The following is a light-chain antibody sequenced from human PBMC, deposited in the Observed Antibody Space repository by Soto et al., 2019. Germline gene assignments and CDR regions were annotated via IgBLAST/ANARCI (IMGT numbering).Light chain of an antibody. CDR1: QSISSW. V-gene: IGKV1-5*03. J-gene: IGKJ2*01. Sequence: DIQMTQSPSTLSASVGDRVTITCRASQSISSWWAWYQQKPGKAPKLLIYKASSLESGVPSRFSGSGSGTEFTLTISSLQPDDFATCYCQQYNSYSLYTFGQGTKLEIK. CDR3: QQYNSYSLYT. CDR2: KAS.